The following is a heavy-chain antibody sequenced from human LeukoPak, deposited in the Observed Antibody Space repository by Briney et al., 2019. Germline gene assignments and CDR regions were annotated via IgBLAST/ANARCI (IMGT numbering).Heavy chain of an antibody. CDR2: IWYDGNNK. CDR3: ARGGSGSYYSYFDS. Sequence: GGSLRLSCAASGFTFSRYGMHWVRPAPGKGLDWVAIIWYDGNNKYYADSVKGRFTISRDNSKNTLYLQMNSLRAEDTAVYYCARGGSGSYYSYFDSWGQGTLVTVS. V-gene: IGHV3-33*01. J-gene: IGHJ4*02. D-gene: IGHD1-26*01. CDR1: GFTFSRYG.